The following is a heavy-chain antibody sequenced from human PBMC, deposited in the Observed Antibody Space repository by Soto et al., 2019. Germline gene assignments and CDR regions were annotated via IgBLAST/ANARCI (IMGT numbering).Heavy chain of an antibody. CDR3: AREDSFDPFHH. D-gene: IGHD2-21*01. CDR1: GFTFSRYW. J-gene: IGHJ1*01. V-gene: IGHV3-74*01. Sequence: EVQLVESGGGLVQPGESLRLSCVASGFTFSRYWMTWVRQAPGKGLVWVSRISSDGSNTTYADSVKGRFTISRDHAKNTLFLQRNSLRVEDTAVYHCAREDSFDPFHHWGQGTLVTVSS. CDR2: ISSDGSNT.